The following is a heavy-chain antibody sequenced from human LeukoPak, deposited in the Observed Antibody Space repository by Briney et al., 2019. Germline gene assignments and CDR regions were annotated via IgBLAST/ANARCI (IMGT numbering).Heavy chain of an antibody. Sequence: GGSLRLSCVASGFTFSSYSMNWVRQAPGKGLEWVSYISGSSGTIYYADSVKGRFAISRDNAKNSLYLQMNSLRAEDTAVYYCARRSEFGVLYYMDIWGKGTTVTVSS. J-gene: IGHJ6*03. CDR1: GFTFSSYS. CDR3: ARRSEFGVLYYMDI. V-gene: IGHV3-48*01. D-gene: IGHD3-16*01. CDR2: ISGSSGTI.